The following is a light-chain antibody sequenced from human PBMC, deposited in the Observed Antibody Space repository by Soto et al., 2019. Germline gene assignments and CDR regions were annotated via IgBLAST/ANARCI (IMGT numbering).Light chain of an antibody. CDR2: DAS. J-gene: IGKJ1*01. CDR3: QQRSNWPPWT. V-gene: IGKV3-11*01. Sequence: EIVLTQSPATLSLTPEERAPLSCRASQSVRSYLTWYQQNPGQAPRLLSDDASTSATGIPARCSGSGSGTDFTLTISSLEPEDFAVYYCQQRSNWPPWTFGQGTNGDSK. CDR1: QSVRSY.